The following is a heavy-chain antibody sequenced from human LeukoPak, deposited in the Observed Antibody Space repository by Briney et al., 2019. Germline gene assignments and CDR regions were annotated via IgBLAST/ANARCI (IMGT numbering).Heavy chain of an antibody. V-gene: IGHV3-23*01. CDR1: GFTFSSYA. CDR3: APPRVQQLVPKLRY. J-gene: IGHJ4*02. CDR2: ISGSGGST. D-gene: IGHD6-13*01. Sequence: PGGSLRLSCAASGFTFSSYAMSWVRQAPGKGLEWVSAISGSGGSTYYADSVKGRFTISRDNSKNTLYLQMNSLRAEDTAVYYCAPPRVQQLVPKLRYWGQGTLVTVSS.